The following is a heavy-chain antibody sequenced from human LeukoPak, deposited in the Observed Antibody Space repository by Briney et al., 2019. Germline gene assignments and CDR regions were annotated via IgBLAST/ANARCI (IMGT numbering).Heavy chain of an antibody. V-gene: IGHV3-66*01. CDR1: GFTVSSNY. Sequence: GGSLRLSCAPAGFTVSSNYMTWVREAPGKELEWVSVIYSGGSTYYADSVKGRFTISRDNSKNTMYLQMNSLRAEDTAVYYCAKDLSYIGFGYWGQGTLVTVSS. J-gene: IGHJ4*02. D-gene: IGHD2-15*01. CDR2: IYSGGST. CDR3: AKDLSYIGFGY.